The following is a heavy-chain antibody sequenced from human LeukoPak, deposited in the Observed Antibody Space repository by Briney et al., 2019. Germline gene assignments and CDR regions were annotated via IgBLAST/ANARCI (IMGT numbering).Heavy chain of an antibody. Sequence: GGSLRLSCAASGLTLTSYGMHWVRQAPGKGLQWVAFIRYDGRNKYYGDSGKGRFTISRDNSKNTLFLQMNSLRPEDTAVYYCEKEKGAPAGLFDSWGQGTLVTVSS. D-gene: IGHD6-13*01. CDR3: EKEKGAPAGLFDS. CDR1: GLTLTSYG. V-gene: IGHV3-30*02. CDR2: IRYDGRNK. J-gene: IGHJ4*02.